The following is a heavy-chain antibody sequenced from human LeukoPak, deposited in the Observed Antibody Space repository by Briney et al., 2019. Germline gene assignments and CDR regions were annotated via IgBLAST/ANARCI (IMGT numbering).Heavy chain of an antibody. CDR3: ASHREWEHPEPAFDY. Sequence: GGSLRLSCAASGFTFSSYWMSWVRQAPGKGLEWVANIKQDGSEKYYVDSVKGRFAISRDNPKNSLYLQMNSLRAEDTAVYYCASHREWEHPEPAFDYWGQGTLVTVSS. CDR1: GFTFSSYW. J-gene: IGHJ4*02. D-gene: IGHD1-26*01. CDR2: IKQDGSEK. V-gene: IGHV3-7*01.